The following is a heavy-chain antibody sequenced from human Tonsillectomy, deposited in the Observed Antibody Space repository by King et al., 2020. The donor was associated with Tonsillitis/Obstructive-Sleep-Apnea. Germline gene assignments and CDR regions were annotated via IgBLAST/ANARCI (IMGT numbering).Heavy chain of an antibody. Sequence: VQLQQWGAGLLKPSETLSLTCAVYGGSFSGYFWSWIRQPPGKGLEWIGEIDHSGSTNYNPSLKSRVTISLDTSKNQFSLKLSSVTAADTAVYYCARLRFEAYVRGDGFDIWGQGTMVTASS. CDR3: ARLRFEAYVRGDGFDI. V-gene: IGHV4-34*01. CDR1: GGSFSGYF. D-gene: IGHD3-10*02. CDR2: IDHSGST. J-gene: IGHJ3*02.